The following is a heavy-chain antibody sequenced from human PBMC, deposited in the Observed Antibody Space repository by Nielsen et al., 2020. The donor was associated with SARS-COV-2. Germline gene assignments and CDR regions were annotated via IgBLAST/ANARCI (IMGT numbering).Heavy chain of an antibody. D-gene: IGHD6-13*01. CDR3: ASAAAGDYGMDV. V-gene: IGHV3-9*01. CDR1: GFTFSSYA. CDR2: ISWNSGSI. J-gene: IGHJ6*02. Sequence: GGSLRLSCAASGFTFSSYAMNWVRQAPGKGLEWVSGISWNSGSIGYADSVKGRFTISRDNAKNSLYLQMNSLRAEDTALYYCASAAAGDYGMDVWGQETTVTVSS.